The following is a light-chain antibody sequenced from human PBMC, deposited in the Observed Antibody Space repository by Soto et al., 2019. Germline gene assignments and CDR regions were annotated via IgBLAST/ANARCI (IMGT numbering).Light chain of an antibody. J-gene: IGKJ1*01. CDR3: QQYNNGWT. CDR2: GAS. V-gene: IGKV3-15*01. CDR1: QRVSSN. Sequence: ELVMTQSPATLSFSPGEKPTLSCRAGQRVSSNLAWSQQKPGQAPRLLIYGASTRATGIPARFSGSGSGTEFTLTISSLQSEDFAVYYCQQYNNGWTFGQGTKVEIK.